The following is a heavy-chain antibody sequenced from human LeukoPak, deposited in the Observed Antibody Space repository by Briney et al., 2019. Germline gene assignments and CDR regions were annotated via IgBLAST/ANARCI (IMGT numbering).Heavy chain of an antibody. Sequence: ASVKVSCKASGYTFTSYDINWVRQATGRGLEWMGWMNPNSGNTGYAQKFQGRVTMTRNTSISTAYMELSSLRSEDTAVYYCARSIAVAADFDYWGQGTLVTVSS. J-gene: IGHJ4*02. D-gene: IGHD6-19*01. CDR1: GYTFTSYD. CDR2: MNPNSGNT. V-gene: IGHV1-8*01. CDR3: ARSIAVAADFDY.